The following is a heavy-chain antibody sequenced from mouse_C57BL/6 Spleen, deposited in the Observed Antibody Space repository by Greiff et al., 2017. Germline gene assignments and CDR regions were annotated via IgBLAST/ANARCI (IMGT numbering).Heavy chain of an antibody. CDR3: ARPYCSSPWYFDV. CDR1: GYTFTSYW. J-gene: IGHJ1*03. CDR2: IHPKSGST. V-gene: IGHV1-64*01. Sequence: QVQLQQPGAELVKPEASVKLSCKASGYTFTSYWMHWVKQRPGQGLEWIGMIHPKSGSTNYNEKFKSKATLTVDKSSSTAYMKHSSLTSEDSAVYYCARPYCSSPWYFDVWGTGTTVTVSS. D-gene: IGHD1-1*01.